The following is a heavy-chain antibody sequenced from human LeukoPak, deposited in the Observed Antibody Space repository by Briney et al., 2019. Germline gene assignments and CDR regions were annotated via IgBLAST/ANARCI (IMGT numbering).Heavy chain of an antibody. V-gene: IGHV4-39*07. CDR3: ARDKDTFNAFDI. CDR1: GGSISSYY. Sequence: SETLSLTCTVSGGSISSYYWGWIRQPPGKGLEWIGSIYYSGSTYYNPSLKSRVTISVDTSKNQFSLKLSSVTAADTAVYYCARDKDTFNAFDIWGQGTMVTVSS. CDR2: IYYSGST. D-gene: IGHD2/OR15-2a*01. J-gene: IGHJ3*02.